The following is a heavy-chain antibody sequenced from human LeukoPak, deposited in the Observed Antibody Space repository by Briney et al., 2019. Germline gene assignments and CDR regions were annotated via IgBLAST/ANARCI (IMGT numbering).Heavy chain of an antibody. CDR3: ARGRMDTAMALLHY. V-gene: IGHV3-23*01. Sequence: GGFLRLSCAASGFTFSIYAMSWVRQAPGKGLEWVSAISGSGGSTYYADSVKGRFTISRDNSKNTLYLQMNSLRAEDTAVYYCARGRMDTAMALLHYWGQGTLVTVSS. CDR2: ISGSGGST. D-gene: IGHD5-18*01. J-gene: IGHJ4*02. CDR1: GFTFSIYA.